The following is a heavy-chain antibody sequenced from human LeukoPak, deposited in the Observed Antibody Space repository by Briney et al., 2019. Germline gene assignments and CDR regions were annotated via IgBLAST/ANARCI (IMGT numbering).Heavy chain of an antibody. CDR1: GDSVSSNSAA. D-gene: IGHD4/OR15-4a*01. CDR3: ARVLLGASQAFDY. J-gene: IGHJ4*02. Sequence: SQTLSLTCAISGDSVSSNSAAWNWIRQSPSRGLEWLGRTYYRSKWSSDYALSMKSRIAINPDTSKNQFSLQLSSLTPDDTAVYFCARVLLGASQAFDYWGQGTLVTVSS. CDR2: TYYRSKWSS. V-gene: IGHV6-1*01.